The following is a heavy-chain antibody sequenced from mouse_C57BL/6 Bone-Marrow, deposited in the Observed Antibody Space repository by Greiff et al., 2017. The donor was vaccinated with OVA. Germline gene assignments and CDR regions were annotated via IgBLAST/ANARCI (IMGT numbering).Heavy chain of an antibody. D-gene: IGHD1-1*01. CDR3: ARPIITTVVATWDY. J-gene: IGHJ2*01. V-gene: IGHV1-81*01. CDR2: IYPRSGNT. CDR1: GYTFTSYG. Sequence: VKLQESGAELARPGASVKLSCKASGYTFTSYGISWVKQRTGQGLEWIGEIYPRSGNTYYNEKFKGKATLTADKSSSTAYMELRSLTSEDSAVYFGARPIITTVVATWDYWGQGTTLTVSS.